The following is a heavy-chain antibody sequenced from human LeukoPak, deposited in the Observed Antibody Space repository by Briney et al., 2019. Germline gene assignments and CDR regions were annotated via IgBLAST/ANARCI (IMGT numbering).Heavy chain of an antibody. J-gene: IGHJ4*02. CDR1: GFTFSSYE. D-gene: IGHD3-10*01. CDR3: ARGEYGSGSYHIDY. CDR2: ISRSGSTI. Sequence: GGSLRLSCAASGFTFSSYEMNWVRQAPGKGLEWVSYISRSGSTIYYADSVKGRFTISRDNAKNSLYLQMNSLRAEDTAVYYCARGEYGSGSYHIDYWGQGTLVTVSS. V-gene: IGHV3-48*03.